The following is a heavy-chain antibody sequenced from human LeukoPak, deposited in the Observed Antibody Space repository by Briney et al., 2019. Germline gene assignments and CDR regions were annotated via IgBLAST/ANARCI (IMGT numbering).Heavy chain of an antibody. D-gene: IGHD1-14*01. V-gene: IGHV3-53*01. CDR2: LYSDGNT. J-gene: IGHJ4*02. Sequence: GGSLRLSCAASGFTVITNDMTWVRQAPGKRLESVSVLYSDGNTKYADSVQGRFTISRDNSKNTLYLEMNSLSPDDTAVYYCARGVEPLAANTLAYWGQGTLVTVSP. CDR3: ARGVEPLAANTLAY. CDR1: GFTVITND.